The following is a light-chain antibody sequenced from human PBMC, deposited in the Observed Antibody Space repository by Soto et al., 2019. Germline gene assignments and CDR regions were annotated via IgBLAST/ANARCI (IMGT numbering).Light chain of an antibody. CDR2: GKSDGSH. Sequence: QLVLTQSPSASASLGASVTLTCTLRSGHGNYGIAWHQQQPGKGPRYLMKGKSDGSHSKGDGIPDRFSGSSSGAERYLAISSLQSEDEADYYCQTWDTGIVVFGGGTKLTVL. CDR3: QTWDTGIVV. CDR1: SGHGNYG. J-gene: IGLJ2*01. V-gene: IGLV4-69*01.